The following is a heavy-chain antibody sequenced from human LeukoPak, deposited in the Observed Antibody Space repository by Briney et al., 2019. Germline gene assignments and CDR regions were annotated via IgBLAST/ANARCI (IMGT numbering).Heavy chain of an antibody. J-gene: IGHJ1*01. CDR2: INWNDGST. CDR1: GFTFGDYG. V-gene: IGHV3-20*04. D-gene: IGHD1-26*01. Sequence: GGSLRLSCATSGFTFGDYGLSWVRQAPGKGLEWVSDINWNDGSTGYVDSVKGRFTISRDNAKNSLYLQMNSLRAEDAALYYCAKKVVVGATSPYSDFQDWGQGTLVTVSS. CDR3: AKKVVVGATSPYSDFQD.